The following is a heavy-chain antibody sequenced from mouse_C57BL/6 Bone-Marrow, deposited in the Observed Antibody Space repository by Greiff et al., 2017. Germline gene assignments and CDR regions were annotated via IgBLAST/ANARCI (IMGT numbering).Heavy chain of an antibody. Sequence: EVKLVESGGGLVQPGGSLKLSCAASGFTFSDYYMYWVRQTPEKRLEWVAYISNGGGSTYYPDTVKGRFTISRDNAKNTLYLQMSRLKSEDTAMYYCARSGYDGYLWYFDVWGTGTTVTVSS. J-gene: IGHJ1*03. V-gene: IGHV5-12*01. D-gene: IGHD2-3*01. CDR3: ARSGYDGYLWYFDV. CDR1: GFTFSDYY. CDR2: ISNGGGST.